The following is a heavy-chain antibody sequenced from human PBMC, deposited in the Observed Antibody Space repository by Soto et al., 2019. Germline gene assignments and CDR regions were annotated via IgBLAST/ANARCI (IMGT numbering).Heavy chain of an antibody. CDR2: IWYDGSNK. CDR3: VRDTTGAFDI. J-gene: IGHJ3*02. CDR1: GFNFNSYG. V-gene: IGHV3-33*01. Sequence: QVQLVESGGGVVQPGRSLRLSCAASGFNFNSYGMHWVRQAPDKGLEWVAVIWYDGSNKYYADSVKGRFTISRDNSKNTRYLQMNSLRVEDTAVYYCVRDTTGAFDIWVQGTMVTVSS. D-gene: IGHD1-1*01.